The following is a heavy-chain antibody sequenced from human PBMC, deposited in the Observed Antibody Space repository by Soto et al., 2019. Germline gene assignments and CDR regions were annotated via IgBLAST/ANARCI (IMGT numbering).Heavy chain of an antibody. CDR3: ASNYAYAEGYYYYGIDV. D-gene: IGHD3-16*01. CDR1: GFTFSNYW. CDR2: VDSDGTTT. J-gene: IGHJ6*02. V-gene: IGHV3-74*01. Sequence: EVQLVESGGGLVQPGGSLRLSCAASGFTFSNYWMHWVRQAPGKGLVWVSRVDSDGTTTYYADSVKGRFTISRDNAKNTLHLQMNSLGGEDTAVYYCASNYAYAEGYYYYGIDVWGQGTTVTVSS.